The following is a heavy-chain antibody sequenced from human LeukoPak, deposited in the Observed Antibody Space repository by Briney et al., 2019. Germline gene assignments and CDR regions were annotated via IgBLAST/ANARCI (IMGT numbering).Heavy chain of an antibody. D-gene: IGHD6-13*01. V-gene: IGHV1-18*01. CDR1: GYTFTSYG. J-gene: IGHJ4*02. CDR2: ISAYNGST. Sequence: ASVKVSCKASGYTFTSYGISWVRQAPGQGLEWMGWISAYNGSTDYAQKVQGRVTMTTDTSTSTAYMELRNLRSDDTAVYYCARDRLLGQQLVPSFDYWGQGTLVTVSS. CDR3: ARDRLLGQQLVPSFDY.